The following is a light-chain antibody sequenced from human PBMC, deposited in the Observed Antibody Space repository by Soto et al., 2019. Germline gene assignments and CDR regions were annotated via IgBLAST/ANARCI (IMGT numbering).Light chain of an antibody. CDR3: YSYAGRNIWV. V-gene: IGLV2-8*01. J-gene: IGLJ3*02. Sequence: QSALTQPPSASGSPGQSVTISCTGTSSDVGGYNYVSWYQQHPGKAPKLMIYEVNKRPSGVPDRFSGSKSGNTASLTVSGLQADDEAVYYCYSYAGRNIWVFGGGTKVTVL. CDR2: EVN. CDR1: SSDVGGYNY.